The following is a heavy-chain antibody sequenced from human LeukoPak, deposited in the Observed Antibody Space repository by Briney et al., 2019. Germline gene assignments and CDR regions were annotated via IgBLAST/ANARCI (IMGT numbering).Heavy chain of an antibody. Sequence: GGSLRLSCAASGLNFNSHAMRWARQAPGKGLEWVTYISYDGGHKNYADSVKGRFTISRDNSKNTLYLQMTSLRADDTAMYYCAKVRIVVVTAPGYFDYWGQGTLVTVSS. J-gene: IGHJ4*02. D-gene: IGHD2-21*02. CDR2: ISYDGGHK. CDR1: GLNFNSHA. CDR3: AKVRIVVVTAPGYFDY. V-gene: IGHV3-30-3*01.